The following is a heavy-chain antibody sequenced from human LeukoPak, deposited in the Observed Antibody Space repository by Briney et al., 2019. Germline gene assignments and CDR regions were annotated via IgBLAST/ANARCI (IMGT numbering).Heavy chain of an antibody. D-gene: IGHD4-11*01. CDR3: ARDAYSNYERPDYFDY. V-gene: IGHV3-48*03. CDR1: GFTFSSYE. J-gene: IGHJ4*02. Sequence: GGSLRLSCAASGFTFSSYEMKWVRQAPGKGLEWGSYISSSDSSDSTIYYADSVKGRFTISRDNSKNSLYLQMSSLRAEDTAVYYCARDAYSNYERPDYFDYWGQGTLVTVSS. CDR2: ISSSDSSDSTI.